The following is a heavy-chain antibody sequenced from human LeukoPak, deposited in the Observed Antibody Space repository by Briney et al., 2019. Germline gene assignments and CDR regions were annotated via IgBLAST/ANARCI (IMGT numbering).Heavy chain of an antibody. D-gene: IGHD3-10*01. CDR2: ISAYNGNT. V-gene: IGHV1-18*01. Sequence: VASVKVSCKASGYTFTSYGISWVRQAPGQGLEGMGWISAYNGNTNYAQKLQGRVTMTTDTSTSTAYVELRSLRSDDTAVYYCARDPQYYYGSGRNPNAFDIWGQGTMVTVSS. CDR1: GYTFTSYG. CDR3: ARDPQYYYGSGRNPNAFDI. J-gene: IGHJ3*02.